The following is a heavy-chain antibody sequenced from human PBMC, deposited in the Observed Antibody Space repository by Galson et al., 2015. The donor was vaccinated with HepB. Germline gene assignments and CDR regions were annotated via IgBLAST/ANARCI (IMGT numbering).Heavy chain of an antibody. Sequence: SLRLSCAASGFTFSSYAMSWVRQVPTKGLEWVSAISGSGGSTYYADSVKGRFTISRDNSKNTLYLQMNSLRAEDTAVYYCAKGLAGTFDYWGQGTLVIVSS. J-gene: IGHJ4*02. CDR2: ISGSGGST. V-gene: IGHV3-23*01. D-gene: IGHD6-19*01. CDR3: AKGLAGTFDY. CDR1: GFTFSSYA.